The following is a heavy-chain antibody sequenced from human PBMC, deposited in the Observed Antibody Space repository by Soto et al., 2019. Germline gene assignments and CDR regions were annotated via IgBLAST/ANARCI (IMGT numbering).Heavy chain of an antibody. D-gene: IGHD1-1*01. Sequence: GXSVKVSCKASAYTFSDYYIHWVRQAPGQGLEWMGWINPNSGGTKYAPKFQGGVTMTRDTSITTAYMELSRLRSGDTAVYYCAKEPATAKPEGVDFWGQGTLVTASS. V-gene: IGHV1-2*02. CDR3: AKEPATAKPEGVDF. J-gene: IGHJ4*02. CDR2: INPNSGGT. CDR1: AYTFSDYY.